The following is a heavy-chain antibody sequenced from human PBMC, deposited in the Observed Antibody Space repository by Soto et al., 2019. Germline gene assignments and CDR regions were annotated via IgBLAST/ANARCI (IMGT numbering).Heavy chain of an antibody. Sequence: GGSLRLSCAASGFTFSSYGMHWVRQAPGKGLEWVAVISYDGSNKYYADSVKGRFTISRDNSKNTLYLQMNSLRAEDTAVYYCATPVGAPGVWGQGTLVTVSS. CDR1: GFTFSSYG. V-gene: IGHV3-30*03. CDR2: ISYDGSNK. CDR3: ATPVGAPGV. D-gene: IGHD1-26*01. J-gene: IGHJ4*02.